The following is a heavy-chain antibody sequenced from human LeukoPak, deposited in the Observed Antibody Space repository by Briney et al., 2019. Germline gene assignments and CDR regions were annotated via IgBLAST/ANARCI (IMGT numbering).Heavy chain of an antibody. D-gene: IGHD3-22*01. CDR1: GGTFSSYA. CDR3: ASGGYYDGSGYYDY. CDR2: IIPILGIA. V-gene: IGHV1-69*04. Sequence: GASVKVSCKASGGTFSSYAISWVRQAPGQGLEWMGRIIPILGIANYAQKFQGRVTITADKSTSTAYMELSSLRSEDTAVYYCASGGYYDGSGYYDYWRQGTLVTASS. J-gene: IGHJ4*02.